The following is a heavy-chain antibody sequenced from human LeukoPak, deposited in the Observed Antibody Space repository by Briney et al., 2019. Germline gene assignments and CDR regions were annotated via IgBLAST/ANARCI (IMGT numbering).Heavy chain of an antibody. CDR1: GFTFSSYG. J-gene: IGHJ4*02. CDR3: AKDYGGNSELDY. D-gene: IGHD4-23*01. CDR2: IWYDGSNK. V-gene: IGHV3-33*06. Sequence: GRSLRLSYAASGFTFSSYGMHWVRQAPGKGLEWVAVIWYDGSNKYYADSVKGRFTISRDNSKNTLYLQMNSLRAEDTAVYYCAKDYGGNSELDYWGQGTLVTVSS.